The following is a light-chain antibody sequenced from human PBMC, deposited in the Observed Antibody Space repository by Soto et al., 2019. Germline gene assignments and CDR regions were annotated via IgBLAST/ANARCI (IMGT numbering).Light chain of an antibody. Sequence: QSALTQPASVSGSPGQSITISCTGTSSDIGAYNYVSWYQQHPGEAPKLLIYDVNYRPSGVSNRLSGSKSGNTASLTISGLQAEDEADYYCSSYAISSAYVFGTGTKLTVL. J-gene: IGLJ1*01. CDR2: DVN. CDR3: SSYAISSAYV. CDR1: SSDIGAYNY. V-gene: IGLV2-14*01.